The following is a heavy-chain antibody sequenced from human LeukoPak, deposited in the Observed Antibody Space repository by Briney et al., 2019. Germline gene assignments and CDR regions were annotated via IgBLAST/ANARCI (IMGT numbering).Heavy chain of an antibody. Sequence: PSETLSLTCAVYGGSFSGYYWTWIRQSPVKGLEWIGEISSGGRTNDNPSLKSRVSISVDTSKSQFSLNLSSVTAADTAVYYCAKSNGYGLVDIWGQGTMVTVSS. CDR2: ISSGGRT. CDR3: AKSNGYGLVDI. CDR1: GGSFSGYY. V-gene: IGHV4-34*01. D-gene: IGHD3-10*01. J-gene: IGHJ3*02.